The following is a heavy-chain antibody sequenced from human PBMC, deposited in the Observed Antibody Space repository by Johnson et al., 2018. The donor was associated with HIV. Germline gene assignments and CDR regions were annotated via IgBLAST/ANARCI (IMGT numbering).Heavy chain of an antibody. J-gene: IGHJ3*02. D-gene: IGHD4-23*01. CDR2: ISYDGSNK. Sequence: QVQLVESGGGLVQPERSLRLSCSASGFTFSRYAMHWVRQAPGKGLEWVACISYDGSNKYYADSVKGRFTISRDNSKNTLYLQMNSLRAEDTAVYYCAREGYGGWAFDIWGQGTMVTVSS. CDR1: GFTFSRYA. V-gene: IGHV3-30-3*01. CDR3: AREGYGGWAFDI.